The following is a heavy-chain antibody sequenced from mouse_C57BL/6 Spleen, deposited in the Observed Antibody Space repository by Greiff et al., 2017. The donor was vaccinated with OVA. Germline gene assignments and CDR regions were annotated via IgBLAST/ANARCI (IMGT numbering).Heavy chain of an antibody. CDR1: GFTFTDYY. J-gene: IGHJ2*01. Sequence: EVKLMESGGGLVQPGGSLSLSCAASGFTFTDYYMSWVRQPPGKALEWLGFIRNKANGYTTEYSASVKGRFTISRDNSQSILYLQMNALRADDSAAYYCARYAPYYYGSSYDYFDYWGQGTTLTVSS. CDR2: IRNKANGYTT. CDR3: ARYAPYYYGSSYDYFDY. D-gene: IGHD1-1*01. V-gene: IGHV7-3*01.